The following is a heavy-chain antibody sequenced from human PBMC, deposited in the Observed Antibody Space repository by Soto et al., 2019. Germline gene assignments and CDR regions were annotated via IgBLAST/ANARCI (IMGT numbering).Heavy chain of an antibody. D-gene: IGHD5-18*01. V-gene: IGHV1-8*01. J-gene: IGHJ6*01. CDR1: GYTFTSYD. Sequence: ASVEVSCKASGYTFTSYDINWGRQATGQGLEWMGWMNPNSGNAGYAQNFQGRGTMSRNTCIRIAYMELSSLRSEGTEVYYGARGHGHAPLFGSIQRRLRTHCYYYVMKVWAEGTKVSVS. CDR3: ARGHGHAPLFGSIQRRLRTHCYYYVMKV. CDR2: MNPNSGNA.